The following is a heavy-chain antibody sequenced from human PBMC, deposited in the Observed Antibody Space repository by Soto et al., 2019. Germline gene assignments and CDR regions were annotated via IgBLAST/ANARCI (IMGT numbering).Heavy chain of an antibody. J-gene: IGHJ6*02. Sequence: QVQLVESGGGVVQPGRSLRLSCAASGFRFSRYGIHWVRQAPGKGLEWVAVISYDGSNKYYADSVKGRFTISRDNSKYTLYLQMDSLRAEDTAVYYCAKDREYSSGSEGMDVWDQGTTVTVSS. CDR3: AKDREYSSGSEGMDV. CDR2: ISYDGSNK. D-gene: IGHD5-18*01. V-gene: IGHV3-30*18. CDR1: GFRFSRYG.